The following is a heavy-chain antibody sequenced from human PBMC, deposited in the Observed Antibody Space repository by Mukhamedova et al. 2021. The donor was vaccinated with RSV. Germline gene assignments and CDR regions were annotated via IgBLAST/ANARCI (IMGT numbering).Heavy chain of an antibody. Sequence: APGKGLEWVANIKQYGSERYYVDSVKGRFTISRDNTKNSLYLQMTSLRVEDTAVYYCARSAILEWLYWDWGQGTLVTVSS. CDR3: ARSAILEWLYWD. D-gene: IGHD2-15*01. J-gene: IGHJ4*02. V-gene: IGHV3-7*01. CDR2: IKQYGSER.